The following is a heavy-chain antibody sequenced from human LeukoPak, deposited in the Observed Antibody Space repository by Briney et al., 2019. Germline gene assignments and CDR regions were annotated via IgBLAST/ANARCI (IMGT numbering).Heavy chain of an antibody. CDR2: IESDGGRT. J-gene: IGHJ4*02. CDR3: ARVGHCSSTACFIDY. D-gene: IGHD2-2*01. Sequence: GGSLRLSCAASGFTFSHYWMHWGRRAPGEGVVWVSRIESDGGRTDYADSLKGRFTISRDNAKNTLYLEMNSLRAEDTAVYYCARVGHCSSTACFIDYWGQGTLVTVSS. V-gene: IGHV3-74*01. CDR1: GFTFSHYW.